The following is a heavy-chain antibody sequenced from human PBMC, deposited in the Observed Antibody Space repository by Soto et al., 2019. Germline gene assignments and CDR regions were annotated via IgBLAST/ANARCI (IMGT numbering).Heavy chain of an antibody. CDR2: INPSGGST. CDR3: ARDWGVCSGGSCYRPPFDY. D-gene: IGHD2-15*01. V-gene: IGHV1-46*01. J-gene: IGHJ4*02. CDR1: GYTITRYY. Sequence: SLKRDCKAAGYTITRYYMHCGLKEHGQGLEWMGIINPSGGSTSYAQKFQGRVTMTRDTSTSTVYMELSSLRSEDTAVYYCARDWGVCSGGSCYRPPFDYWGQGTLVTVSS.